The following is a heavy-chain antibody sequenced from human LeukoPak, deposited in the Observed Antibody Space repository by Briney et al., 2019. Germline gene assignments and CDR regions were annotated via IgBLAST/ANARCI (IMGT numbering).Heavy chain of an antibody. J-gene: IGHJ4*02. D-gene: IGHD2-15*01. CDR1: GGSISSYY. CDR3: ATVVVVAATHVALDY. Sequence: SETLSLTCTVSGGSISSYYWSWIRQPPGKGLEWIGYIYYSGSTYYNPSLKSRVTISVDTSKNQFSLKLSSVTAADTAVYYCATVVVVAATHVALDYWGQGTLVTVSS. V-gene: IGHV4-59*01. CDR2: IYYSGST.